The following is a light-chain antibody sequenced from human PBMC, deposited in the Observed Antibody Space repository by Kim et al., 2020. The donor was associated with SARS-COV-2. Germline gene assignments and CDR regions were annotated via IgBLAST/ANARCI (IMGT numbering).Light chain of an antibody. CDR3: QAWDSSTSV. V-gene: IGLV3-1*01. J-gene: IGLJ1*01. CDR2: QDS. Sequence: VSPGQTASITCSGDKLGDKYACWYQQKPGQSPVLVIYQDSKRPSGIPERFSGSNSGNTATLTISGTQAMDKADYYCQAWDSSTSVFGTGTKVTVL. CDR1: KLGDKY.